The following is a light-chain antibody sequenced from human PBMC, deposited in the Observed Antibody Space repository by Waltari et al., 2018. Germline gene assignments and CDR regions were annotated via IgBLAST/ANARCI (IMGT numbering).Light chain of an antibody. CDR2: HAS. J-gene: IGKJ1*01. CDR1: PSIGIY. Sequence: EIVLTQSPGTLSLSPGERATLSCRASPSIGIYLAWYQQKPGQAPRLLMYHASSRATGIPDRFSGSGSGTDFSLTISRLEPEDFAVYYCQKYESVPATFGQGTKVEIK. CDR3: QKYESVPAT. V-gene: IGKV3-20*01.